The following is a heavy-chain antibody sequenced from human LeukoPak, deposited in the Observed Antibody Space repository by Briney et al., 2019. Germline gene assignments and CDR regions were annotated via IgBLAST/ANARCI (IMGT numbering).Heavy chain of an antibody. J-gene: IGHJ3*02. CDR1: GFTFSSYS. Sequence: GGSLRLSCAASGFTFSSYSMNWVRQAPGKGLELVSSISSSSSYIYYADSVKGRFTTSRDNAKNSLYLQMNSLRAEDTAVYYCARAGTIFGLAFDIWGQGTMVTVSS. CDR2: ISSSSSYI. V-gene: IGHV3-21*01. CDR3: ARAGTIFGLAFDI. D-gene: IGHD3-3*01.